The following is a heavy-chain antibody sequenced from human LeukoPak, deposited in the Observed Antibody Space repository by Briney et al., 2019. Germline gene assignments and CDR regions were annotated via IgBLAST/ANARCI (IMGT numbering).Heavy chain of an antibody. CDR1: GFTFSSYA. D-gene: IGHD3-22*01. CDR2: ISGSGGST. J-gene: IGHJ6*03. CDR3: AKTDGDYYDSSRALGDYYYYYMDV. Sequence: GGPLRLSCAASGFTFSSYAMSWVRQAPGKGLEWVSAISGSGGSTYYADSVKGRFTISRDNSKNTLYLQMNSLRAEDTAVYYCAKTDGDYYDSSRALGDYYYYYMDVWGKGTTVTVSS. V-gene: IGHV3-23*01.